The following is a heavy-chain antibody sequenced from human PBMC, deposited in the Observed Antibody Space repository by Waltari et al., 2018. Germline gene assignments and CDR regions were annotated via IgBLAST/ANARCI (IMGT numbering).Heavy chain of an antibody. CDR3: ARAGAYYDFWSGYYRYEDYYYGMDV. J-gene: IGHJ6*02. CDR2: IYYSGST. D-gene: IGHD3-3*01. Sequence: QVQLQESGPGLVKPSETLSLTCTVSGGSISSYYWSWIRQPPGKGLEWIGYIYYSGSTNYNPSLKSRVTISVDTSKNQFSLKLSSVTAADTAVYYCARAGAYYDFWSGYYRYEDYYYGMDVWGQGTTVTVSS. V-gene: IGHV4-59*01. CDR1: GGSISSYY.